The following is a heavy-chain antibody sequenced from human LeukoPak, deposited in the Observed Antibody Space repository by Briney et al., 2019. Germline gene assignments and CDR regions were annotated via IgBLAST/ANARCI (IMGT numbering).Heavy chain of an antibody. CDR3: TTLTLYNFDAGGARNWFDP. CDR1: GFTFSASA. CDR2: IRNTANNYAT. J-gene: IGHJ5*02. D-gene: IGHD2-8*02. Sequence: GGSLRLSCEASGFTFSASALHWVRQPAGKGLEWLGRIRNTANNYATTYGASAKGRFTISRDDSKNTAYLQMNSLRPEDTAVYYCTTLTLYNFDAGGARNWFDPWGPGTLVTVSS. V-gene: IGHV3-73*01.